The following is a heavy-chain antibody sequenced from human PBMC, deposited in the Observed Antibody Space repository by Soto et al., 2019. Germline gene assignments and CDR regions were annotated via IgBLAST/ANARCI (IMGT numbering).Heavy chain of an antibody. V-gene: IGHV3-23*01. CDR1: GFTFSSYA. D-gene: IGHD4-17*01. Sequence: EAQLLESGGGFVQPGGSLRLSCAASGFTFSSYAIAWVRQAPGKGLAWVSGITYIGGATFYADSVKGRFTISRDNVRNTLYLQMNRLRVEDTAVYYCAKVSSLYGDYVPSSGLDDFWGQGTLVTVSS. CDR2: ITYIGGAT. J-gene: IGHJ4*02. CDR3: AKVSSLYGDYVPSSGLDDF.